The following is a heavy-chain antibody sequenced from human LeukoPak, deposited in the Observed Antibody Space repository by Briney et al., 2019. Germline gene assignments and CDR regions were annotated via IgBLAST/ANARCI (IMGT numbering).Heavy chain of an antibody. CDR3: AREPSYTDIVSGVVVAATNDAFDI. Sequence: ASVKVSCKASGYTFTSYGISWVRQAPGQGLEWMGWISAYNGNTNYAQKLQGRVTMTTDTSTSTAYMELRGLRSDDTAVYYCAREPSYTDIVSGVVVAATNDAFDIWGQGTMVTVSS. CDR1: GYTFTSYG. CDR2: ISAYNGNT. V-gene: IGHV1-18*01. D-gene: IGHD2-15*01. J-gene: IGHJ3*02.